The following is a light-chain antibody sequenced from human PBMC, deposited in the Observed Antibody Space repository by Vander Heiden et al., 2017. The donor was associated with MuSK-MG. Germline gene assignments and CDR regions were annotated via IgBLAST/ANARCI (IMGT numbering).Light chain of an antibody. V-gene: IGLV2-14*01. CDR3: SSYTSSSTGV. CDR2: DVS. Sequence: QSALTQPASVSGSPGQSITISCTGTSSDVGGYNYVSWYQQHPGKAHKLMIYDVSKRPSGVANRFSGSKSGNTASLTISGLQAEDEADYYCSSYTSSSTGVFGTGTKVTVL. CDR1: SSDVGGYNY. J-gene: IGLJ1*01.